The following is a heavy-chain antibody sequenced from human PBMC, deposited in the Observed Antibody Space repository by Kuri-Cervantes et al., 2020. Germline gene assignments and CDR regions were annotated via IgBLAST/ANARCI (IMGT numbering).Heavy chain of an antibody. CDR1: GGSFSGYY. J-gene: IGHJ4*02. CDR2: INHSGST. Sequence: GSLRLSCAVYGGSFSGYYWSWIRQPPGKGLEWIGEINHSGSTNYNPSLKSRVTISVDTSKNQFSLKLSSVTAADTAVYYCARGRQRLLYYWGQGTLVTVSS. D-gene: IGHD6-25*01. CDR3: ARGRQRLLYY. V-gene: IGHV4-34*01.